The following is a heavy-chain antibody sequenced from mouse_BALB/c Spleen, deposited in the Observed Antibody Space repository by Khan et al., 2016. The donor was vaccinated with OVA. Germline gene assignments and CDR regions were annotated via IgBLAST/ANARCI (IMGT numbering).Heavy chain of an antibody. CDR1: GFNIKDYY. CDR2: IDPENGND. D-gene: IGHD3-1*01. V-gene: IGHV14-1*02. CDR3: ARSGYEAWFAY. J-gene: IGHJ3*01. Sequence: VQLKESGAELVRPGALVKLSCKASGFNIKDYYIHWVKQRPEQGLEWIGWIDPENGNDIYDPMFQGKASITADTSSNTAYLQLNSLTSEDTAVFYCARSGYEAWFAYWGQGTLVSVSA.